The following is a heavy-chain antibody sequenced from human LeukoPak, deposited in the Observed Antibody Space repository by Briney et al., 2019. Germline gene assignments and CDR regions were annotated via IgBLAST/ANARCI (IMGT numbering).Heavy chain of an antibody. V-gene: IGHV4-61*02. CDR1: GGSISSGSYY. CDR3: ARDSYGDFIYYYYYMDV. CDR2: IYTSGST. Sequence: PSQTLSLTCTVSGGSISSGSYYWSWIRQPAGKGLEWIGRIYTSGSTNYNPSLKSRVTISVDTSKNQFSLKLSSVTAAGTAVYYCARDSYGDFIYYYYYMDVWGKGTTVTVSS. J-gene: IGHJ6*03. D-gene: IGHD4-17*01.